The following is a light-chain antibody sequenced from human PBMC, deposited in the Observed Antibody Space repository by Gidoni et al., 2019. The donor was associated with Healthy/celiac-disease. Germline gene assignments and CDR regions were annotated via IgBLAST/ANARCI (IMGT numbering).Light chain of an antibody. Sequence: DIQMTQSPSSLSASVGDRVTITCRASQSISSYLNWYQQKPGKAPKLLIYAASRLQSGVPSSFSGSGSGTDFTLTISSLQPEDFATYYCQQSYSTPLTFXGXTKVEIK. V-gene: IGKV1-39*01. CDR1: QSISSY. J-gene: IGKJ4*01. CDR2: AAS. CDR3: QQSYSTPLT.